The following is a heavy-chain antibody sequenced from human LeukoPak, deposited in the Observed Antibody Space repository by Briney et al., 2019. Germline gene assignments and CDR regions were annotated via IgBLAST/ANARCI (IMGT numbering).Heavy chain of an antibody. J-gene: IGHJ6*03. Sequence: GGSLRLSCAASGFTFSSYSMNWVRQAPGKGLGWVSSISSSSSYIYYADSVKGRFTISRDNAKNSLYLQMNSLRAEDTAVYYCARADSAVVSNYYYYYMDVWGKGTTVTISS. CDR1: GFTFSSYS. CDR2: ISSSSSYI. D-gene: IGHD2-15*01. CDR3: ARADSAVVSNYYYYYMDV. V-gene: IGHV3-21*01.